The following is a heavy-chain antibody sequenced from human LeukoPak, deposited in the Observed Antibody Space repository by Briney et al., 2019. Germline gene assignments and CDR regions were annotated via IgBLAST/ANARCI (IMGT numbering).Heavy chain of an antibody. CDR2: INPSGGST. J-gene: IGHJ6*03. CDR3: AREGGFTIPHYYMDV. D-gene: IGHD3-3*01. Sequence: ASVKVSCKASGYTFTGYYMHWVRQAPGQGLEWMGIINPSGGSTSYAQKFQGRVTMTRDTSTSTVYMELSSLRSEDTAVYYCAREGGFTIPHYYMDVWGKGTTVTISS. CDR1: GYTFTGYY. V-gene: IGHV1-46*01.